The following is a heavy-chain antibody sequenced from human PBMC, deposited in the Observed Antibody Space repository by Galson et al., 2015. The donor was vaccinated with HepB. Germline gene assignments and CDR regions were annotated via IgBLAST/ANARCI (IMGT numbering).Heavy chain of an antibody. CDR2: INPKSGGT. Sequence: SVKVSCKASGYTFTGYFMHWVRQAPGQGLEWMGWINPKSGGTNYAQRFQGRVTMTRDTSISTGYMDLRRLRSDDTAVYYCARSQYYYDSSGYLPDAFDIWGQGTMVTVSS. CDR3: ARSQYYYDSSGYLPDAFDI. J-gene: IGHJ3*02. V-gene: IGHV1-2*02. CDR1: GYTFTGYF. D-gene: IGHD3-22*01.